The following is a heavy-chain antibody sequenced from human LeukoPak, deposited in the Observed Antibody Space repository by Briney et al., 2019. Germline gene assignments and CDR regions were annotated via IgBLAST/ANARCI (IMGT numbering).Heavy chain of an antibody. CDR1: GGSISSGDYY. CDR3: ARVGLYYDSSGYYYVSYYFDY. Sequence: SETLSLTCTVSGGSISSGDYYWSWIRQPPGKGLEWIGYIYYSGSTYYNPSLKSRVTISVDTSKNQFSLKLSSVTAADTAVYYCARVGLYYDSSGYYYVSYYFDYWGQGTLVTVSS. V-gene: IGHV4-30-4*01. CDR2: IYYSGST. D-gene: IGHD3-22*01. J-gene: IGHJ4*02.